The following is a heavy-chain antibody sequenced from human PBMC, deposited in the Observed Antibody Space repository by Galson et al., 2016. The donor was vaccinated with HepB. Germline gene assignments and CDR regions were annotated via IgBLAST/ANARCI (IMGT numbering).Heavy chain of an antibody. CDR3: TRGFEYSSGWYYVDH. Sequence: CAISGDSVSSNSAVWNWIRQSPSRGLEWLGRTLYKSKWYNDYAVSVKSRITVNADTSKNQFSLHLNTVTPDDTAVYYCTRGFEYSSGWYYVDHWGQGTLVTVSS. CDR2: TLYKSKWYN. V-gene: IGHV6-1*01. D-gene: IGHD6-19*01. J-gene: IGHJ4*02. CDR1: GDSVSSNSAV.